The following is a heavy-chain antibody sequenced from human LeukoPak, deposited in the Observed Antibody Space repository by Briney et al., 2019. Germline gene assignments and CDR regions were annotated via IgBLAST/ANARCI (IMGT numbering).Heavy chain of an antibody. CDR3: ARGQDFWSGPRMDV. CDR2: INHSGST. D-gene: IGHD3-3*01. J-gene: IGHJ6*03. Sequence: PSETLSLTYAVYGGSFSGYYWSWIRQPPGKGLEWIGEINHSGSTNYNPSLKSRVTISVDASKNHFSLKLSSVTAADTAVYYCARGQDFWSGPRMDVWGKGTTVTVSS. V-gene: IGHV4-34*01. CDR1: GGSFSGYY.